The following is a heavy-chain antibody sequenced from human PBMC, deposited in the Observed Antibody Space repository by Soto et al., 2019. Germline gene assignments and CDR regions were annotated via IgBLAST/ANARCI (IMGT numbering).Heavy chain of an antibody. CDR3: VSWGDAGYFDYGMAV. CDR2: ISAYNGNT. Sequence: QVQLVQSGAEVKKPGASVKVSCKASGYTFTSYGISWVRQAPGQGLEWMGWISAYNGNTNYAQKLQGRVTMTTDTSTSKAYMELRGLRSDDTAVYYGVSWGDAGYFDYGMAVWGQGTTVTVSS. V-gene: IGHV1-18*01. CDR1: GYTFTSYG. D-gene: IGHD3-9*01. J-gene: IGHJ6*02.